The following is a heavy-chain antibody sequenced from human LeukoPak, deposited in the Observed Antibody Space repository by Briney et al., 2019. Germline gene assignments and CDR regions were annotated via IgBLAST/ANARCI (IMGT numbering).Heavy chain of an antibody. Sequence: PSETLSLTCTVSGGSISSGGYYWSWIRQHPGKGLEWIGYIYYSGSTYYNPSLKSRVTISVNTFKNQFSLKLSSVTAADTAVYYCAGAGAAGDAFDIWGQGTMVTVSS. J-gene: IGHJ3*02. CDR1: GGSISSGGYY. D-gene: IGHD6-13*01. CDR2: IYYSGST. CDR3: AGAGAAGDAFDI. V-gene: IGHV4-31*03.